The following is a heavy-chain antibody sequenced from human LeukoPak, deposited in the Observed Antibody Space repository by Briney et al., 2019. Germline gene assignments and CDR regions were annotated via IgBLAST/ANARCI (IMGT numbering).Heavy chain of an antibody. CDR1: GGSISSGDYY. D-gene: IGHD2-2*01. V-gene: IGHV4-30-4*08. Sequence: PSETLSLTCTVSGGSISSGDYYWSWIRQPPGKGLEWIGYIYYSGSTYYNPSLKSRVTISIDTSKNQFSLKLSSVTAADTAVYYCARGSGELYCSSTSCLYPSAIDYWGQGTLVTVSS. CDR3: ARGSGELYCSSTSCLYPSAIDY. J-gene: IGHJ4*02. CDR2: IYYSGST.